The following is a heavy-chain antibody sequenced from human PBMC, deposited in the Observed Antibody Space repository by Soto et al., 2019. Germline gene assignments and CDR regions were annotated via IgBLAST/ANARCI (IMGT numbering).Heavy chain of an antibody. CDR3: ARLRIATNNYKWFDP. V-gene: IGHV4-31*03. D-gene: IGHD2-21*01. J-gene: IGHJ5*02. CDR1: GAALNSGNYY. Sequence: SETLSLTCSVSGAALNSGNYYWSWIRQVPGKGLEWIGHIYVTGAVDYNPSLRDRITISQDTSERQFSLNLRLVTAADTAVYYCARLRIATNNYKWFDPWGQGTLVSVSS. CDR2: IYVTGAV.